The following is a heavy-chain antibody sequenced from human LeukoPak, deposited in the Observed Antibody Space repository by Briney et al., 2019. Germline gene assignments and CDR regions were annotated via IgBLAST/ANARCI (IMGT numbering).Heavy chain of an antibody. Sequence: SETLSLTCTVSGGSISSYYWSWIRQPPGKGLEWIGYIYYSGSTNYNPSLKSRVTISVDTSKNQFSLKLSSVTAADTAVYYCARHRNYGSGTGWFDPWGQGTLVTVSS. CDR1: GGSISSYY. J-gene: IGHJ5*02. D-gene: IGHD3-10*01. V-gene: IGHV4-59*08. CDR2: IYYSGST. CDR3: ARHRNYGSGTGWFDP.